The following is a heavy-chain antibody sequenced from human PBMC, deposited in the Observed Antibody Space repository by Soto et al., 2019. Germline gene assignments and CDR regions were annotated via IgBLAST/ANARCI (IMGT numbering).Heavy chain of an antibody. J-gene: IGHJ3*02. CDR2: INHSGST. CDR3: ARDKVAATSAFDI. V-gene: IGHV4-34*01. CDR1: GVSFSGYY. Sequence: SETLSLTCAVYGVSFSGYYWSWIRQPPGKGLEWIGEINHSGSTNYNPSLKSRVTISVDTSKNQFSLKLSSVTAADTAVYYCARDKVAATSAFDIWGQGTMVTVSS. D-gene: IGHD2-15*01.